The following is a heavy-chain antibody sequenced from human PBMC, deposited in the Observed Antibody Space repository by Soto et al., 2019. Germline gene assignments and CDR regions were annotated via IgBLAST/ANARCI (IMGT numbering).Heavy chain of an antibody. Sequence: ASVKVSCKASGYTFTSYDISWVRQATGQGLEWMGWMNPNSGNTGYAQKFQGRVTMTRNTSISTAYMELSSLRSEDTAVYYCARGPAYFDWSHHDAFDIWGQGIMVTVSS. V-gene: IGHV1-8*01. CDR2: MNPNSGNT. CDR1: GYTFTSYD. D-gene: IGHD3-9*01. CDR3: ARGPAYFDWSHHDAFDI. J-gene: IGHJ3*02.